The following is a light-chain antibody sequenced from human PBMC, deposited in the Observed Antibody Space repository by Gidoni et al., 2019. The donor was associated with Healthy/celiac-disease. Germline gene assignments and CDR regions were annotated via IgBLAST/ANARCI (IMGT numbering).Light chain of an antibody. V-gene: IGLV1-44*01. CDR3: AAWDGSLNGWV. CDR1: SANIGSNT. Sequence: QSVLTQPPSASGTPGQGVTIPCSGSSANIGSNTVNWYQQLPGTAPKHLIYSNNQRPPGVPDRVSGSKAGTSAALAISGLQSEDEADYYCAAWDGSLNGWVFGGGTKLTVL. CDR2: SNN. J-gene: IGLJ3*02.